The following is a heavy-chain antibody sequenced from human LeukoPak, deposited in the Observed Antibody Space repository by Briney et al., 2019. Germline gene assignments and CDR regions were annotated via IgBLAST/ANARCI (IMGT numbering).Heavy chain of an antibody. J-gene: IGHJ4*02. CDR1: GFTFSSYA. CDR2: ISYDGSNK. V-gene: IGHV3-30-3*01. Sequence: GRSLRLSCAASGFTFSSYAMHWVRQAPGKGLEWVAVISYDGSNKYYADSVKGRFTISRDNSKNTLYLQMNSLRAEDTAVYYCARAEDYYSLDYWGQGTLVTVSS. CDR3: ARAEDYYSLDY. D-gene: IGHD3-10*01.